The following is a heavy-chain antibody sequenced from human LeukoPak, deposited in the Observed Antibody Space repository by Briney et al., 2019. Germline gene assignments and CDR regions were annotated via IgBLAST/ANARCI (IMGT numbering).Heavy chain of an antibody. CDR3: ARPIDNGSGSYYFDY. V-gene: IGHV3-30-3*01. J-gene: IGHJ4*02. CDR2: VSYDGNNK. D-gene: IGHD3-10*01. Sequence: GGSLRLSCAASGFNFNYYAMHWVRQAPGKGLEWVAVVSYDGNNKYYADSVKGRLTIPRDSSKNTVYLQMNSLSSEDTAVYYCARPIDNGSGSYYFDYWGQGTLVTVSS. CDR1: GFNFNYYA.